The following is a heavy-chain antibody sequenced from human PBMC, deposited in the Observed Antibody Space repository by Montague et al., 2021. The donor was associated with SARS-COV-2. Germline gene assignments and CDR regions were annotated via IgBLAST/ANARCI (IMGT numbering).Heavy chain of an antibody. V-gene: IGHV3-23*01. D-gene: IGHD2-2*01. CDR1: GFTFNSYA. CDR2: ISGSGNNA. J-gene: IGHJ3*02. Sequence: SLRLSCAASGFTFNSYAMTWVRQAPGKGLEWVSSISGSGNNAFFADSVKGRFTISRDNSENTLYLRMNSLTAEDTAVYYCAKVLRRYQLLTDAFDIWGQGTMVTVAS. CDR3: AKVLRRYQLLTDAFDI.